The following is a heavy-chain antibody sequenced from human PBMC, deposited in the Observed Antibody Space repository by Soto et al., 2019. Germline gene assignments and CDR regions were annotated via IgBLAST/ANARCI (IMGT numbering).Heavy chain of an antibody. Sequence: QVQLVQSGAEVKKPGAPVKVSCKASGYTFTAYAIHWVRQTPGQRHEWMGWINAGNGNTKYSQKFQGRGTITSDTSASIAYMELSSLRSEDTALYYCARGDEDAFAIFGVVGNWFDPWSQGTLVAVSS. V-gene: IGHV1-3*01. CDR3: ARGDEDAFAIFGVVGNWFDP. CDR2: INAGNGNT. J-gene: IGHJ5*02. CDR1: GYTFTAYA. D-gene: IGHD3-3*01.